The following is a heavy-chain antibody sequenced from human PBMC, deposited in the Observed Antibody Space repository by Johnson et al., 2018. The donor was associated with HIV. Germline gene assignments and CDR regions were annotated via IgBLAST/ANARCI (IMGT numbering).Heavy chain of an antibody. V-gene: IGHV3-30*14. CDR1: GFTFSSYA. Sequence: VQLVESGGGVVQPGRSPRLSCAASGFTFSSYAMHWVRQAPGKGLEWVAVILYDGSNKLYADCVKGRFTLSRDKSKKTLYLQMNSLRAEDTALYYCAKGVRGSSWYDAFDIWGQGTMVTVSS. CDR2: ILYDGSNK. CDR3: AKGVRGSSWYDAFDI. J-gene: IGHJ3*02. D-gene: IGHD6-6*01.